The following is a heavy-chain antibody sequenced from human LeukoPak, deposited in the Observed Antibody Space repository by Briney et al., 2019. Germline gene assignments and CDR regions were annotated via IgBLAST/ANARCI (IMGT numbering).Heavy chain of an antibody. D-gene: IGHD1-26*01. Sequence: GASVKVSCKASGGTFSSCAISWVRQAPGQGLEWMGRIIPIFGIANYAQKFQGRVTITADKSTSTAYMEMSSLRSEDTAVYYCARAPYSGSYYLFDYWGEATLVTVSS. CDR3: ARAPYSGSYYLFDY. CDR1: GGTFSSCA. V-gene: IGHV1-69*04. J-gene: IGHJ4*02. CDR2: IIPIFGIA.